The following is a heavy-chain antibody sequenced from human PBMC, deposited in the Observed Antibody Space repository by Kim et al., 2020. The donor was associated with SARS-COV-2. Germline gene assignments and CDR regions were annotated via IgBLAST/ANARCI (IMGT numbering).Heavy chain of an antibody. D-gene: IGHD5-12*01. V-gene: IGHV1-69*06. J-gene: IGHJ3*02. CDR1: GGTFSSYA. CDR3: ARDQGGYKRLGAFDI. Sequence: SVKVSCKASGGTFSSYAISWVRQAPGQGLEWMGGIIPIFGTANYTQKFQGRVTITADKSTSTAYMELSSLRSEDTAVYYCARDQGGYKRLGAFDIWGQGTMVTVSS. CDR2: IIPIFGTA.